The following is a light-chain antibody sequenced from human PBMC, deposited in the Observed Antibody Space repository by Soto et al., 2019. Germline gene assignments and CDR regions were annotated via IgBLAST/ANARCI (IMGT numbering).Light chain of an antibody. V-gene: IGLV2-11*01. J-gene: IGLJ2*01. Sequence: QSALTQPRSVSGFPGQSVTISCTGTSGDVGGYNFVSWYQQHPGKVPTLVIFDVSHRPSGVPDRFSGSKSGNTASLTISGLQAEDEADYYCCSYGGSYTWVFGGGTQLTVL. CDR1: SGDVGGYNF. CDR3: CSYGGSYTWV. CDR2: DVS.